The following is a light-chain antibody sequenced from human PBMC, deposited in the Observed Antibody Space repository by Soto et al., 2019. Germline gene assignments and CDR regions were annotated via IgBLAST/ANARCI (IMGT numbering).Light chain of an antibody. V-gene: IGKV1-8*01. CDR2: AAS. CDR3: QQYYSYPRT. J-gene: IGKJ3*01. CDR1: QGISSY. Sequence: AIRMTQSPSSFSASTGDRVTITCRASQGISSYLDWYQQKPGKAPKLLIYAASTLQSGVPSRFSGSGSGTDFTLTISCLQSEDFATDDCQQYYSYPRTFGPWTNVDIK.